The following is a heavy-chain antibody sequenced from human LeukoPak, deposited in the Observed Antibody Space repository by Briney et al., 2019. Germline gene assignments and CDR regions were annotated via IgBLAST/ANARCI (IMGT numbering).Heavy chain of an antibody. CDR1: GGSISSYY. CDR3: AGAGDAFDI. CDR2: IYYSGST. D-gene: IGHD1-14*01. V-gene: IGHV4-59*01. J-gene: IGHJ3*02. Sequence: SETLSLTCTVSGGSISSYYWSWIRQPPGKGLEGIGYIYYSGSTNYNPSLKSRLTISADTSKNQFSLKLSSVTAADTAVYYCAGAGDAFDIWGQGTMVTVSS.